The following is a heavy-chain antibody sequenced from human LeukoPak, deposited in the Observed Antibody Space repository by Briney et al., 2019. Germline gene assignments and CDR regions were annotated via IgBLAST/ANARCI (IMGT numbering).Heavy chain of an antibody. D-gene: IGHD2-2*01. Sequence: SDPLSLTCTVSGPLSGYYRSWLRQPPGKGLEWIGYIYTSGSTNYNPSLESRVTISVDTSKNQFSLDLSSVTAADTAVYYCARQKCTSTSCLTKNAFDIWGQGTMVTVSS. CDR2: IYTSGST. V-gene: IGHV4-4*09. CDR3: ARQKCTSTSCLTKNAFDI. CDR1: GPLSGYY. J-gene: IGHJ3*02.